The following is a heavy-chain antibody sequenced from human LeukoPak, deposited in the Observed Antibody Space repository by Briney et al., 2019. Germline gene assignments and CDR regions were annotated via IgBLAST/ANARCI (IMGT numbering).Heavy chain of an antibody. Sequence: PGGSLRLSCAASGFTFSSYSMNWVRQTPGKGLEWVSSISSSSSYIYYADSVKGRFTISRDNAKNSLYLQMNSLRAEDTAVYYCAKDLLRYFDWLLLPFDYWGQGTLVTVSS. CDR2: ISSSSSYI. V-gene: IGHV3-21*04. CDR1: GFTFSSYS. J-gene: IGHJ4*02. D-gene: IGHD3-9*01. CDR3: AKDLLRYFDWLLLPFDY.